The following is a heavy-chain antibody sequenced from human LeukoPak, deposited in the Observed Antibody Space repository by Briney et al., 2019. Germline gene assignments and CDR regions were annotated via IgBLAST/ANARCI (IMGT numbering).Heavy chain of an antibody. V-gene: IGHV3-23*01. J-gene: IGHJ4*02. D-gene: IGHD6-19*01. CDR1: GFTLNSYA. Sequence: PGGSLRLSCAPSGFTLNSYAIYWVRQAPGKGLEWVSGIFGSGGSAHYADSVRGRFTISRDNSKSTVYLQMDSLRVEDTAVYYCGKTTTGYSSGRYPGWPVDYWGQGTLVTVSS. CDR3: GKTTTGYSSGRYPGWPVDY. CDR2: IFGSGGSA.